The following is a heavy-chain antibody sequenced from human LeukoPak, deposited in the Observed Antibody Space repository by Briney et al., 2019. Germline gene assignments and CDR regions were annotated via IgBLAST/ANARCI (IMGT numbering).Heavy chain of an antibody. V-gene: IGHV4-39*07. D-gene: IGHD3-22*01. J-gene: IGHJ3*02. CDR1: GGSISWSNNY. CDR3: ARREDYYDSSGYDDAFDM. Sequence: SETLSLTCTVSGGSISWSNNYWGWIRQPPGKGLEWIGEINQSGKTKYNPSLKSRVTISVDTSKNQFSLKLTSVTAADTAVYYCARREDYYDSSGYDDAFDMWGQGTMVSVSS. CDR2: INQSGKT.